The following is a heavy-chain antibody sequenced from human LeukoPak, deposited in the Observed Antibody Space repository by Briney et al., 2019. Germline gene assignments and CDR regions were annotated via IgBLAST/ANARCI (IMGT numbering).Heavy chain of an antibody. J-gene: IGHJ4*02. V-gene: IGHV3-7*01. CDR3: KSGGAAPGSFDY. Sequence: GGSLRLSCAASGLTFSIYWMSWMRQAPGKGLEWVANIKYDGNEEYYVDSVKGRFTISRDNAKNSLYLQLNSLRVEDTAVYYCKSGGAAPGSFDYWGQGTLVTVSP. CDR2: IKYDGNEE. D-gene: IGHD1-1*01. CDR1: GLTFSIYW.